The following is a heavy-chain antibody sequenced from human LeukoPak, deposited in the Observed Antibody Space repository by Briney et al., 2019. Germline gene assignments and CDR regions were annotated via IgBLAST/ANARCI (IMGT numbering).Heavy chain of an antibody. Sequence: SGGSLRLSCAASGFTFSNAWMNWVRQAPGKGLEWVGRIKSKTDGGTTDYAAPVKGRFTISRDNAKNSVYLQMNSLRAEDTAVYYCARDKSAGADTGSSFYYWGQGALVTVSS. CDR1: GFTFSNAW. J-gene: IGHJ4*02. CDR3: ARDKSAGADTGSSFYY. CDR2: IKSKTDGGTT. D-gene: IGHD3-10*01. V-gene: IGHV3-15*07.